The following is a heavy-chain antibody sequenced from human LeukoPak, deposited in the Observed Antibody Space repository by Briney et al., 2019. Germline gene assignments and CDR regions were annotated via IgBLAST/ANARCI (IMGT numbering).Heavy chain of an antibody. CDR1: GDSVSSNSAA. J-gene: IGHJ5*02. D-gene: IGHD5-12*01. V-gene: IGHV6-1*01. CDR2: TYYRSKWYY. Sequence: SQTLSLTCAISGDSVSSNSAAWNWIRQSPSRGLEWLGRTYYRSKWYYDYVVSLKSRITIIPDTSKNQLSLQLSSVTPEDTAVYYCAGGTYSGYDSWGQGTLVTVSS. CDR3: AGGTYSGYDS.